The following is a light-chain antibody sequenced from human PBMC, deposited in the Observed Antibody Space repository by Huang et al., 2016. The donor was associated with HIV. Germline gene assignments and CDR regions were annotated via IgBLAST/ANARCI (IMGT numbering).Light chain of an antibody. J-gene: IGKJ2*01. CDR2: ATS. V-gene: IGKV3-20*01. Sequence: EVVLTQSPDTLSLSPGERATLSCRASQSLGSSSLAWYQQKPGQAPRLLIYATSTRPTGIPDRFSGSGSGTDFSLPVTRLEPEDFAVYYCQRYGSSPPYTFGQGTKLEI. CDR1: QSLGSSS. CDR3: QRYGSSPPYT.